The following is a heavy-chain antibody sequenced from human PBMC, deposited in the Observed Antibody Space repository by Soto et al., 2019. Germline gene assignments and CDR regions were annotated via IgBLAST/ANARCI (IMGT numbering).Heavy chain of an antibody. J-gene: IGHJ6*02. CDR2: IFYSGST. V-gene: IGHV4-39*01. Sequence: SEPLSLTCSVANGYIVGHDGGRIRKPPGKRLERIGRIFYSGSTYYNPSNKSRVNISVDTSKNQFSLKLTSVTSADTAVYYCVCIFSGGYSYGFYYYGMDVWGQGTTGTVSS. D-gene: IGHD5-18*01. CDR3: VCIFSGGYSYGFYYYGMDV. CDR1: NGYIVGHD.